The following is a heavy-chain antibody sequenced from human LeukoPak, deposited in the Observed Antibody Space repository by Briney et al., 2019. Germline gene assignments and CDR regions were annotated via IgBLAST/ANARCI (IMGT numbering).Heavy chain of an antibody. Sequence: AGGSLRLSCAASGFTFSSYSMNWVRQPPGKGLEWVSYISSSSSTIYYADSVKGRFTISRDNAKNSLYLQMNSLRAEDTAVYYCVRGWQQLGSWGRGTLVTVSS. V-gene: IGHV3-48*01. J-gene: IGHJ5*02. CDR2: ISSSSSTI. CDR3: VRGWQQLGS. CDR1: GFTFSSYS. D-gene: IGHD1-1*01.